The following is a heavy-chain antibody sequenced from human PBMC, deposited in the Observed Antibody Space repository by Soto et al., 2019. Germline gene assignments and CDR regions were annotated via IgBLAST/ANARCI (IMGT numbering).Heavy chain of an antibody. Sequence: QVQLVESGGGVVQPGTSLRLSCVVSGLTFRDSGMHWVRQAPGKGLEWVAVISFAGSERHYRDSVKGRFSISRDNSRNTIYRQMNSLRGDDSGVYYCANRKDGVRYYYGMDVWGQGSTVTVSS. J-gene: IGHJ6*02. CDR1: GLTFRDSG. CDR3: ANRKDGVRYYYGMDV. CDR2: ISFAGSER. D-gene: IGHD3-10*01. V-gene: IGHV3-30*18.